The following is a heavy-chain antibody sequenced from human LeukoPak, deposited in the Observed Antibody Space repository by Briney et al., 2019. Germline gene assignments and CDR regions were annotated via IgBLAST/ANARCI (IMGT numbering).Heavy chain of an antibody. D-gene: IGHD4-17*01. CDR3: ARGSFSPYYGDYLAMSD. J-gene: IGHJ4*02. CDR1: GFTFDDYA. Sequence: GRSLRLSCAASGFTFDDYAMHWVRQAPGKGLEWVAVISYDGSNKYYADSVKGRFTISRDNSKNTLYLQMNSLRAEDTAVYYCARGSFSPYYGDYLAMSDWGQGTLVTVSS. CDR2: ISYDGSNK. V-gene: IGHV3-30-3*01.